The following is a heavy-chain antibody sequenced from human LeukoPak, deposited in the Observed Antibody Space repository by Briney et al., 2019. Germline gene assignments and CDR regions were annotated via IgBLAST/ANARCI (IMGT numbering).Heavy chain of an antibody. CDR1: GYTFTSYG. J-gene: IGHJ4*02. V-gene: IGHV1-18*04. CDR2: ISAYNGNT. D-gene: IGHD6-19*01. Sequence: ASVKVSCKASGYTFTSYGISWVRQAPGQGLEWMGWISAYNGNTNYAQKLQGRVTMTTDTSTSTAYMELRSLRSDDTAVYYCARERRAVAGTGSIDYWGQGTLVTVSS. CDR3: ARERRAVAGTGSIDY.